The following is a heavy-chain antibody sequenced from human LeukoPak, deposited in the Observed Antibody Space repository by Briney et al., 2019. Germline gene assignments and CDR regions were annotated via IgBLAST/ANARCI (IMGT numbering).Heavy chain of an antibody. CDR1: GYTFTNYF. D-gene: IGHD6-13*01. J-gene: IGHJ4*02. V-gene: IGHV1-46*01. CDR2: INPITGTT. CDR3: AREERLIAATGRGAFDY. Sequence: ASVKVSCKASGYTFTNYFMHWVRQAPGQGLEWMGIINPITGTTTYAQKFQGRVTTTRDTSTGTVYMELSSLRSEDTAMYYCAREERLIAATGRGAFDYWGQGTLVTVSS.